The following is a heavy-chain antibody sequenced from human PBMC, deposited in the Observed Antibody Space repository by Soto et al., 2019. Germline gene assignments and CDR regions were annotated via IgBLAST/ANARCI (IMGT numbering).Heavy chain of an antibody. D-gene: IGHD2-8*01. J-gene: IGHJ4*02. V-gene: IGHV4-30-4*01. CDR3: AREGDCTNGVCYDY. CDR1: GGSINRGGYS. Sequence: PSETLSLTCTVVGGSINRGGYSWNWFRQPPGKGLECIGHIYYSGTTYYSPSLKSRVTISVDTSKNQFSLNLRSVTAADTAVYYCAREGDCTNGVCYDYWGQGILVTVSS. CDR2: IYYSGTT.